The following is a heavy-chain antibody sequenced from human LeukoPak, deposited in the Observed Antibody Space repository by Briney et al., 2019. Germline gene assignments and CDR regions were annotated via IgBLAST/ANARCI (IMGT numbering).Heavy chain of an antibody. V-gene: IGHV3-30-3*01. CDR2: ISYGVTNK. Sequence: PGGSLRLSCTTSGFTFSNYAMHWVRQAPGKGLEWVAFISYGVTNKDYADSVKGRFTISRDNSKNTLYLQMNSLRPEDTAVYYCAGYGYSYGPSWDYWGQGTLVTVSS. CDR3: AGYGYSYGPSWDY. D-gene: IGHD5-18*01. J-gene: IGHJ4*02. CDR1: GFTFSNYA.